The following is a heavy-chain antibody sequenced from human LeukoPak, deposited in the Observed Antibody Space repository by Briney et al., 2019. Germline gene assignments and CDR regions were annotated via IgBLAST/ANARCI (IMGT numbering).Heavy chain of an antibody. Sequence: GASVKVSCKASGYTFTSYGISWVRQAPGQGLEWMGWISAYNGNTNYAQKLQGRVTMTTDTSTSTAYMELRSLRSDVTAVYYCARDRGYYYDSSGYLFDYWGQGTLVTVSS. CDR3: ARDRGYYYDSSGYLFDY. V-gene: IGHV1-18*01. CDR1: GYTFTSYG. CDR2: ISAYNGNT. J-gene: IGHJ4*02. D-gene: IGHD3-22*01.